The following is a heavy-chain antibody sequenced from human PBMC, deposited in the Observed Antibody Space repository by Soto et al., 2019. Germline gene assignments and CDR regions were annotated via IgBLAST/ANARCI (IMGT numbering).Heavy chain of an antibody. CDR3: ARRLEPYYYYYGMDV. Sequence: PSETLSLTCTVSGDSVSNQYLSWIRRPPGRGLEWIGYIYRSGSTKYNPSLKSRLTISVDTSKNQFSLKLSSVTAADTAVYYCARRLEPYYYYYGMDVWGQGTTVTVSS. J-gene: IGHJ6*02. D-gene: IGHD1-1*01. CDR1: GDSVSNQY. V-gene: IGHV4-4*09. CDR2: IYRSGST.